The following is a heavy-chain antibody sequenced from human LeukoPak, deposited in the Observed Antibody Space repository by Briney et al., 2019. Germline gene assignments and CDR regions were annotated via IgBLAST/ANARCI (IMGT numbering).Heavy chain of an antibody. J-gene: IGHJ6*02. CDR1: GYTFTSYG. CDR3: ARQKNYGDFKGDYYYGMDV. D-gene: IGHD4-17*01. Sequence: ASVKVSCKSSGYTFTSYGIIWVRQAPGQGLEWMGWISAYNGNTNYAQKLQGRVTMTTDTSTSTAYMELGSLRSDDTAVYYCARQKNYGDFKGDYYYGMDVWGQGTTVTVSS. CDR2: ISAYNGNT. V-gene: IGHV1-18*01.